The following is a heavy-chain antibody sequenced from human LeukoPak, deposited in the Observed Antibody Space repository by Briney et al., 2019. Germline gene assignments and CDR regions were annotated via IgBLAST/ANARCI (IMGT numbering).Heavy chain of an antibody. D-gene: IGHD6-19*01. CDR3: AKDPIKHSSGFYYFDY. J-gene: IGHJ4*02. Sequence: PGRSLRLSCAASGVTFSSYWMSWVRQAPGKGLEWVSVIYSGGSTYYADSVKGRFTISRDNSKNTLYLQMNSLRAEDTAVYYCAKDPIKHSSGFYYFDYWGQGTLVTVSS. V-gene: IGHV3-66*01. CDR2: IYSGGST. CDR1: GVTFSSYW.